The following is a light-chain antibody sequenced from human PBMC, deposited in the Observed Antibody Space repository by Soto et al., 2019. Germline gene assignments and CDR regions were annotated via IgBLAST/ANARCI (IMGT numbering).Light chain of an antibody. CDR2: DAS. V-gene: IGKV1-5*01. J-gene: IGKJ1*01. CDR3: QHSTSHSCT. Sequence: DIEMSQSHSSLSASVGDRVTITCRASQSLNRSLAWYQQKPGKAPKLLIYDASSLQSGVPSRFSGSGSGTEFALTIISLQPDDFAPYYCQHSTSHSCTFGPGTKV. CDR1: QSLNRS.